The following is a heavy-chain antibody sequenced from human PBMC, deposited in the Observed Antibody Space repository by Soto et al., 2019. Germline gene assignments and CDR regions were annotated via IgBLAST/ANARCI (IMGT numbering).Heavy chain of an antibody. CDR3: ARSLGETTSLFDY. Sequence: QVQLVQSGAEMNQPGASVKLSCQASGYIFIHCFMHWVRQAPGQGLEWMGGINPSSGTTTYAQKFQGRVTVTRDTSTSTVYMELSSLGSGDTAMYYCARSLGETTSLFDYWGQGSLVTVSA. CDR1: GYIFIHCF. V-gene: IGHV1-46*01. J-gene: IGHJ4*02. D-gene: IGHD1-26*01. CDR2: INPSSGTT.